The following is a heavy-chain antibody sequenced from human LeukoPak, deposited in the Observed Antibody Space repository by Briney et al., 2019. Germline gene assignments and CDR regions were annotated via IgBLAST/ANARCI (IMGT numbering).Heavy chain of an antibody. CDR2: ISAYNGNT. D-gene: IGHD2-21*02. CDR3: ARGGGVVVTTWYFDL. J-gene: IGHJ2*01. V-gene: IGHV1-18*01. CDR1: GYTFTSYG. Sequence: ASVKVSCKASGYTFTSYGISWVRQAPGQGLEWMGWISAYNGNTNYTQKLQGRVTMTTDTSTSTAYMELRSLRSDDTAVYYCARGGGVVVTTWYFDLWGRGTLVTVSS.